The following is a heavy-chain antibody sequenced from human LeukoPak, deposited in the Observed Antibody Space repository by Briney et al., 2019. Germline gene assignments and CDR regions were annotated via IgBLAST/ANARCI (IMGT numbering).Heavy chain of an antibody. CDR2: ISNNGGYT. CDR1: GFTFSSSA. CDR3: AKDSTRLSSSWSIRYYYYYYGMDV. Sequence: GGSLRLSCAASGFTFSSSAMSWVRQAPGKGLEWVSAISNNGGYTYYADSVQGRFTISRDNSKSTLCLQMNSLRAEDTAVYYCAKDSTRLSSSWSIRYYYYYYGMDVWGQGTTVTVSS. D-gene: IGHD6-13*01. V-gene: IGHV3-23*01. J-gene: IGHJ6*02.